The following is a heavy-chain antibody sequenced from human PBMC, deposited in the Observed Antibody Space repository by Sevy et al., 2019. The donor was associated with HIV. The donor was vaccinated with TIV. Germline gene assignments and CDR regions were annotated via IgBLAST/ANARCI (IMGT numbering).Heavy chain of an antibody. Sequence: GGSLRLSCAASGFGLNGNAMSWVRQAPGKGLEWVAAIHGGDDTTHYGDSVKGRFTISRDSFKNILYLQMDSLRVEDTAVYYCAKDILACAFDYWGHGTLVTVSS. CDR3: AKDILACAFDY. CDR2: IHGGDDTT. D-gene: IGHD3-3*02. V-gene: IGHV3-23*01. J-gene: IGHJ4*01. CDR1: GFGLNGNA.